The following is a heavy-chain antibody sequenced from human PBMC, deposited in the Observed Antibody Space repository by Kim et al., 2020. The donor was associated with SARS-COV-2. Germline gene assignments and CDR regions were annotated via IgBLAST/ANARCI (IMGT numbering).Heavy chain of an antibody. CDR2: TRNKANSYTT. Sequence: GGSLRLSCAASGFTFSDHYMDWVRQAPGKGLEWVGRTRNKANSYTTEYAASVKGRFTISRDDSKNSLYLQMNSLKTEDTAVYYCARVAFRWEPASWLDYWGQGTLVTVSS. CDR3: ARVAFRWEPASWLDY. J-gene: IGHJ4*02. D-gene: IGHD1-26*01. V-gene: IGHV3-72*01. CDR1: GFTFSDHY.